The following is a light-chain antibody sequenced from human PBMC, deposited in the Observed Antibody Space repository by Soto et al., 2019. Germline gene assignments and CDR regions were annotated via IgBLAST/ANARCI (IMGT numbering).Light chain of an antibody. V-gene: IGKV1-39*01. Sequence: DIQMTQSPSSLSASVGDRVTITCRASQSISSYLNWYQQKPGRAPKLLIYAASSLQSGVPSRFSGSGSGTDFTLTINSLQPEDFATYYCQQSYITPRVFGPGTAVDFK. CDR3: QQSYITPRV. CDR2: AAS. J-gene: IGKJ3*01. CDR1: QSISSY.